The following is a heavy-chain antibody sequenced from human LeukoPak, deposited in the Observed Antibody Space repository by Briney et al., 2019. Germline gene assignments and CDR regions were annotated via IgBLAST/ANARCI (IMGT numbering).Heavy chain of an antibody. CDR1: GGTFSSYA. CDR2: IIPIFGTA. Sequence: SVKVSCKASGGTFSSYAISWVRQAPRQGLEWMGGIIPIFGTANYAQKFQGRVTITTDESTSTAYMELSSLRSEDTAVYYCARQGYYYDSSGYYYDAFDIWGQGTMVTVSS. D-gene: IGHD3-22*01. CDR3: ARQGYYYDSSGYYYDAFDI. V-gene: IGHV1-69*05. J-gene: IGHJ3*02.